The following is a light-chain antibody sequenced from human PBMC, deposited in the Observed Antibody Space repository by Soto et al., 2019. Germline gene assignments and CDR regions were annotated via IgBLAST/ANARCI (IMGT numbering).Light chain of an antibody. Sequence: DIVMTQSPATLSVSPGERATLSCRASQSVSSNLAWYQQKLGQAPRLLIYDASNRATGIPARFSGSGSGTDFTLTISRLEPEDFAVYYCQQYGSSPRTFGQGTKVDI. J-gene: IGKJ1*01. V-gene: IGKV3-20*01. CDR2: DAS. CDR3: QQYGSSPRT. CDR1: QSVSSN.